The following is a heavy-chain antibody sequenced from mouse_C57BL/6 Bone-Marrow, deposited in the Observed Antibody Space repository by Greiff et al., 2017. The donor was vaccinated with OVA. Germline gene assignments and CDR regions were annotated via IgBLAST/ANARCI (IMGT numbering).Heavy chain of an antibody. Sequence: VQLVESGAELVKPGASVKMSCKASGYTFTTYPIEWMKQNHGKSLEWIGNFHPYNDDTKYNEKFKGKATLTVEKSSSTVYLELSRLTSDDSAVYYCARRGLDDNYFDYWGQGTTLTVSS. J-gene: IGHJ2*01. CDR2: FHPYNDDT. CDR3: ARRGLDDNYFDY. CDR1: GYTFTTYP. V-gene: IGHV1-47*01. D-gene: IGHD2-3*01.